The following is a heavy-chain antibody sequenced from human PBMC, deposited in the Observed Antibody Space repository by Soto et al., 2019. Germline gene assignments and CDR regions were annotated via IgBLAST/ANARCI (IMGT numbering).Heavy chain of an antibody. V-gene: IGHV4-39*01. CDR2: IHYSGNA. CDR3: ARVNVTLDF. Sequence: PSETLSLTCTVSGGSINTYNLFWAWIRQPPGKGLEWIASIHYSGNAYYNPSLTSRVTISRDTSKNRVSLELSSVTAADTAVYYCARVNVTLDFWGQGTLVTVS. CDR1: GGSINTYNLF. J-gene: IGHJ4*02. D-gene: IGHD2-21*02.